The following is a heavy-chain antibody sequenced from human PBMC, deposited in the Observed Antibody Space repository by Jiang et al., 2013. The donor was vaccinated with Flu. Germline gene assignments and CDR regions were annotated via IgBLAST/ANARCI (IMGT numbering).Heavy chain of an antibody. CDR2: ISSRSSYI. CDR1: GFTFSSYS. CDR3: ARDEEHDY. Sequence: GLVQPGGSLRLSCAASGFTFSSYSMNWVRQAPGKGLEWVSSISSRSSYIYYADSVKGRFTISRDNAKNSLYLQMNSLRAEDTAVYYCARDEEHDYWGQGTLVTVSS. V-gene: IGHV3-21*01. D-gene: IGHD1-26*01. J-gene: IGHJ4*02.